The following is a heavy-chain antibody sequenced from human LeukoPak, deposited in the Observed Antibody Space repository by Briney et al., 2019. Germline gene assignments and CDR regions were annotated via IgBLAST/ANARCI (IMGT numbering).Heavy chain of an antibody. D-gene: IGHD3-9*01. CDR3: ARDDILTGYPTPFDY. CDR1: GFTFSSYG. J-gene: IGHJ4*02. Sequence: QPGGSLRLSCAASGFTFSSYGMHWVRQAPGKGLEWVSYISSSGSTIYYADSVKGRFTISRDNAKNSLYLQMNSLRAEDTAVYYCARDDILTGYPTPFDYWGQGTLVTVSS. V-gene: IGHV3-48*04. CDR2: ISSSGSTI.